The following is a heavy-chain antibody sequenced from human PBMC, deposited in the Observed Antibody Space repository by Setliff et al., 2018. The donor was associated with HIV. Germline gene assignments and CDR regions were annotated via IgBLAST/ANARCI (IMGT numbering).Heavy chain of an antibody. CDR1: GFTFNYHA. J-gene: IGHJ5*02. D-gene: IGHD3-16*01. CDR3: AKDYTPTFWEYNWFDV. Sequence: SCAASGFTFNYHAMTWVRQAPGKGLEWVSGISGSGDSTFYAHSVKGRFTISRDNSRGTLYLEMNNLRAEDTALYYCAKDYTPTFWEYNWFDVWGQGTQVTVSS. V-gene: IGHV3-23*01. CDR2: ISGSGDST.